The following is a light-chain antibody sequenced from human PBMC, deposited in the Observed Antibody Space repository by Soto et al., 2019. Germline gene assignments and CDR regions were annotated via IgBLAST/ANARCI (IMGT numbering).Light chain of an antibody. Sequence: EIVLTQSPATLSLSPGERATLSCRASQSVSNYLGWYQQKSGQAPRLLISDVSKTAAGIPARFSGSGSWTDFPLTISGLEPEDFAVYYCQHRVNWPTFGGGTKVEIK. CDR1: QSVSNY. CDR3: QHRVNWPT. V-gene: IGKV3-11*01. J-gene: IGKJ4*01. CDR2: DVS.